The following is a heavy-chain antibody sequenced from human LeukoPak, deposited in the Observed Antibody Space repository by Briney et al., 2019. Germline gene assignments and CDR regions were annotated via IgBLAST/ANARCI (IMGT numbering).Heavy chain of an antibody. V-gene: IGHV1-2*02. CDR3: ARSQYELSYFDY. CDR2: INPNTGGT. J-gene: IGHJ4*02. Sequence: ASVKVSCKASGYTFTGYYLHWVRQAPGQGLEWMGWINPNTGGTNYAQKFQGRVTMTRDTSISTAYMELSRLGSDDPAVYYCARSQYELSYFDYWGQGTLVTVSS. CDR1: GYTFTGYY. D-gene: IGHD1-26*01.